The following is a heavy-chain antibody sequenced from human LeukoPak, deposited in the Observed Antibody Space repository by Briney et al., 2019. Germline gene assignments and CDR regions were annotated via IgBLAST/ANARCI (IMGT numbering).Heavy chain of an antibody. Sequence: GGSLRLSCAASGFTFGNYAMSWVRGAPGKGLEWVSAISGSGGSTYYADSVKGRFTISRDNSKNTLYLQMNSLRAEDTAVYYCAKAYSMGYYFDYWGQGTLVTVSS. CDR1: GFTFGNYA. V-gene: IGHV3-23*01. CDR3: AKAYSMGYYFDY. J-gene: IGHJ4*02. CDR2: ISGSGGST. D-gene: IGHD6-13*01.